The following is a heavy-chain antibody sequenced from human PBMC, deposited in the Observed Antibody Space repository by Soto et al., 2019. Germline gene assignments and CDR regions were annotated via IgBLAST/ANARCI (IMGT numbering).Heavy chain of an antibody. Sequence: QVQLVESGGGVVQPGRSLRLSCAASGFTFSSYAMHWVRQAPGKGLEWVAVISYDGSNKYHADSVKGRFTISRDNSKNTRYLQMNSRRAEDTAVYYCARGGSGWYKDGMDVWGQGTTVTVSS. CDR3: ARGGSGWYKDGMDV. V-gene: IGHV3-30-3*01. CDR2: ISYDGSNK. J-gene: IGHJ6*02. CDR1: GFTFSSYA. D-gene: IGHD6-19*01.